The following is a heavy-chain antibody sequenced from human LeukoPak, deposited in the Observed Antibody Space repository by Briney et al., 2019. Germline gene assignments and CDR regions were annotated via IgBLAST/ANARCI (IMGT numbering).Heavy chain of an antibody. CDR1: GGTFSSYA. D-gene: IGHD6-13*01. Sequence: ASVKVSCKASGGTFSSYAISWVRQAPGQGLEWMGWINPNSGGTNYAQKFQGRVTMTRDTSISTAYMELSRLRSDDTAVYYCAADDQQQILWGQGTLVTVSS. CDR3: AADDQQQIL. J-gene: IGHJ4*02. V-gene: IGHV1-2*02. CDR2: INPNSGGT.